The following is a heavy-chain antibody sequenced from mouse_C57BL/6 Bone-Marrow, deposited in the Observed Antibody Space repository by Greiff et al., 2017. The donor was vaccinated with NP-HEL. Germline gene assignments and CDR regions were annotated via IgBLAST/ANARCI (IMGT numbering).Heavy chain of an antibody. D-gene: IGHD1-1*01. Sequence: EVKVVESGGGLVKPGGSLKLSCAASGFTFSDYGMHWVRQAPEKGLEWVAYISSGSSTIYYADTVKGRFTISRDNAKNTLFLQMTSLRSEDTAMYYCERRDYGSSYEDYFDYWGQGTTLTVSS. CDR2: ISSGSSTI. V-gene: IGHV5-17*01. CDR3: ERRDYGSSYEDYFDY. J-gene: IGHJ2*01. CDR1: GFTFSDYG.